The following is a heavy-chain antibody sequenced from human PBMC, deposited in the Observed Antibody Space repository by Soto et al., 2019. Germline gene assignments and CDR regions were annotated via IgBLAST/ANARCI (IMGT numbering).Heavy chain of an antibody. D-gene: IGHD2-15*01. V-gene: IGHV4-31*03. CDR1: GGSISSGGYY. J-gene: IGHJ4*02. Sequence: SETLSLTCTVSGGSISSGGYYWSWIRQHPGKGLEWNGKINQSGSTNYNPSLKSRVTISVDTSKNQFSLKLSSVTAADTAVYYCARFRGYCSGGSCYSQPYYFDYWGQGTLVTVSS. CDR2: INQSGST. CDR3: ARFRGYCSGGSCYSQPYYFDY.